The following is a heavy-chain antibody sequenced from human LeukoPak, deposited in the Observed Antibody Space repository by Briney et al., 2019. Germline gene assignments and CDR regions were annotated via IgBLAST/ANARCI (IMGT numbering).Heavy chain of an antibody. CDR2: IIGSGVST. J-gene: IGHJ4*02. V-gene: IGHV3-23*01. D-gene: IGHD3-22*01. CDR1: GFTFSSYV. Sequence: GGSLRLSCAASGFTFSSYVMSWVRQAPGQGLEWVSGIIGSGVSTYYADPVKGRFTISRDNSKNTLYLRMDSLRAEDTAVYYCAKGLDPSGYSFFDSWGQGTLVTVSS. CDR3: AKGLDPSGYSFFDS.